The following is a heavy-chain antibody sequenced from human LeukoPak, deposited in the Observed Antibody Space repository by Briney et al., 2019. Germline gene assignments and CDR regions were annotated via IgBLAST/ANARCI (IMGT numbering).Heavy chain of an antibody. Sequence: GGSLRLSCAASGFTFSSYGVHWVRQAPGKGLEWVAVVWSDGTNKYYADSVKGRFTISRDNSKNTLSLQMNSLRAEDTAVYYCARERPIITYFDYWGQGTLVTVSS. D-gene: IGHD3-10*01. CDR1: GFTFSSYG. CDR3: ARERPIITYFDY. V-gene: IGHV3-33*01. J-gene: IGHJ4*02. CDR2: VWSDGTNK.